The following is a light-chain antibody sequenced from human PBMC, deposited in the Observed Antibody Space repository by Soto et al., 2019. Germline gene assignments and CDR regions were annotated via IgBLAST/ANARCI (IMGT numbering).Light chain of an antibody. CDR1: QSVSSSY. CDR3: QQYGNSPPWT. V-gene: IGKV3-20*01. CDR2: GAS. J-gene: IGKJ1*01. Sequence: EIVLRQSPGTLSLSPGERVTLSCRASQSVSSSYVAWYQQKPGQAPRLLIYGASSRVTGIPDRFSGSGSGTDFTLTIARVEPEDFAVYYCQQYGNSPPWTFGQGTKVEIK.